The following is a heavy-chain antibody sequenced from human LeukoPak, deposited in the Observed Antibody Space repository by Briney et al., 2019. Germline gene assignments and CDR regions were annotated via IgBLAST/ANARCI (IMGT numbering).Heavy chain of an antibody. Sequence: PGGSLRLSCAASGFTFSSYWMSWVRQAPGKGLEWVANIKPDGSEKYYVDSVKGRFTISRDNAKNSLYLQMNSLRAEDTAVYYCAKDKYGSSSSWYWPQLGNWFDPWGQGTLVTVSS. V-gene: IGHV3-7*03. CDR1: GFTFSSYW. J-gene: IGHJ5*02. D-gene: IGHD6-13*01. CDR2: IKPDGSEK. CDR3: AKDKYGSSSSWYWPQLGNWFDP.